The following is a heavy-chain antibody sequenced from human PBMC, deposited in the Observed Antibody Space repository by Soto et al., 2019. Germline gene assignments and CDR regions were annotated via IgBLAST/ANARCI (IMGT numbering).Heavy chain of an antibody. Sequence: EVQLLESGVGLVQPGGSLRLSCAVSGFTFSSFAMSWVRQAPGKGLEWVSVISSSGGTTYYADSVKGRLTISRDNSKNTLYLQMNSLRAEDTAVYYCARDYSYACDYWGQGTLVTVSS. J-gene: IGHJ4*02. CDR2: ISSSGGTT. V-gene: IGHV3-23*01. CDR1: GFTFSSFA. D-gene: IGHD3-16*01. CDR3: ARDYSYACDY.